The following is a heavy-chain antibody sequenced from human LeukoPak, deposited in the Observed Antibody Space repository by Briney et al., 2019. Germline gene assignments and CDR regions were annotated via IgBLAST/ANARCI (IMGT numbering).Heavy chain of an antibody. Sequence: GRSLRLSCVASGFTFSNYYMHWARQAPGKGLEWVAIISDDGERKFYADSVRGRITISRDKSKNTLFLQMNSLRADDTAVYFCAKDLSGHWCIDYWGQGTLVTVSS. CDR1: GFTFSNYY. D-gene: IGHD2-15*01. CDR2: ISDDGERK. V-gene: IGHV3-30*18. CDR3: AKDLSGHWCIDY. J-gene: IGHJ4*02.